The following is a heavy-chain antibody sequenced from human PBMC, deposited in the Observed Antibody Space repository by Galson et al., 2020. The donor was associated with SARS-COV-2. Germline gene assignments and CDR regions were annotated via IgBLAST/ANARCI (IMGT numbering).Heavy chain of an antibody. CDR2: IRSKAYGGTT. V-gene: IGHV3-49*03. D-gene: IGHD6-13*01. J-gene: IGHJ4*02. Sequence: GESLKISCTASGFTFGDYAMSWFRQAPGKGLEWVGFIRSKAYGGTTEYAASVKGRFTISRDDSKSIAYLQMNSLKTEDTAVYYCTRDRIAAAGFSSLWFDYWGQGTLVTVSS. CDR3: TRDRIAAAGFSSLWFDY. CDR1: GFTFGDYA.